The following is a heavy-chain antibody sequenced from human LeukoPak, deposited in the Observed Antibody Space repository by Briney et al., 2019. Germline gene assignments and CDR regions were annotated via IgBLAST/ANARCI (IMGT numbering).Heavy chain of an antibody. D-gene: IGHD1-26*01. V-gene: IGHV1-69*13. CDR3: ARPLLSGSHKDDAFDI. J-gene: IGHJ3*02. CDR2: IIPIFGTA. CDR1: GGTFSSYA. Sequence: ASVKVSCKASGGTFSSYAISWVRQAPGQGLEWMGGIIPIFGTANYAQKFQGRVTITADESTSTAYMELSSLRSEDTAVYYCARPLLSGSHKDDAFDIWGQGTMVTVSS.